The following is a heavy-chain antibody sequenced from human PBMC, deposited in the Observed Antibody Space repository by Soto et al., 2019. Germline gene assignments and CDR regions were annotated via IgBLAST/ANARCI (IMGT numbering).Heavy chain of an antibody. J-gene: IGHJ5*02. CDR3: AKDYDFWSGPRAPTAFDP. Sequence: GGSLRLSCAASGFTFSSYAMSWVRQAPGKGLEWVSAISGSGGSTYYADSVKGRFTISRDNSKNTLYLQMNSLRAEDTAVYYCAKDYDFWSGPRAPTAFDPWGQGTLVTVS. CDR2: ISGSGGST. V-gene: IGHV3-23*01. CDR1: GFTFSSYA. D-gene: IGHD3-3*01.